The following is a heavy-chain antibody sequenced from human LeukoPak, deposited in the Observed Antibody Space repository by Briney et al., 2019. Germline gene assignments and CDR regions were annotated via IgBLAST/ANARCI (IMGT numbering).Heavy chain of an antibody. J-gene: IGHJ4*02. CDR1: GESFSGYY. Sequence: SETVSLACAVSGESFSGYYWSWFRQPPGKGLEWIGEINHSGSTNYNPSLTSRATISVDASKNQFYLRMTSVIAADTAIYYCAKGRWEVPDYWGQGTLVFVSS. CDR2: INHSGST. CDR3: AKGRWEVPDY. V-gene: IGHV4-34*01. D-gene: IGHD1-26*01.